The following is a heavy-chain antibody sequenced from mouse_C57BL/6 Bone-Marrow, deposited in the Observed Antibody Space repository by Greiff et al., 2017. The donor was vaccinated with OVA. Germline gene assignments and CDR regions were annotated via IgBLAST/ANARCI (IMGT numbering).Heavy chain of an antibody. Sequence: EVKLMESGGGLVKPGGSLKLSCAASGFTFSSYAMSWVRQTPEKRLEWVATISDGGSYTYYPDNVKGRFTISRDNAKNNLYLQMSHLKSEDTAMYYCARDGGADWGQGTLVTVSA. J-gene: IGHJ3*01. CDR3: ARDGGAD. CDR2: ISDGGSYT. CDR1: GFTFSSYA. V-gene: IGHV5-4*01.